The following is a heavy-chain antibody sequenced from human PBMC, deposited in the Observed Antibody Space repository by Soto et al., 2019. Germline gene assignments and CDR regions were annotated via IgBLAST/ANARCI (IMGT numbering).Heavy chain of an antibody. CDR1: GFIFSNYA. CDR2: IRGSGGPT. Sequence: DVQLLESGGDLVQPGGSLRLSCAASGFIFSNYAMSWVRQAPGKGLEWVSLIRGSGGPTNYADSVMGRFTVSRDNSKDCLLLQMNSLRAEDTAVYYCVKDFRVGYDWTHDWGQGTLVTVSS. D-gene: IGHD5-12*01. V-gene: IGHV3-23*01. J-gene: IGHJ4*02. CDR3: VKDFRVGYDWTHD.